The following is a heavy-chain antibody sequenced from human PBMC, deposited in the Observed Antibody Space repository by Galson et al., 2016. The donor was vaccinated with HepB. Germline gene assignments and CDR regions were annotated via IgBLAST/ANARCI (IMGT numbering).Heavy chain of an antibody. J-gene: IGHJ4*02. CDR2: IYPGDSET. Sequence: QSGAEVKKFGDFLKISCKASGYNFGDYWIDWVRQRPGKGLEWLGVIYPGDSETRYSPSFHGLLTFSADESVNSAYLELSSLAASDSGIYYCARQASGQLHFDIWGQVTLVSVS. CDR3: ARQASGQLHFDI. D-gene: IGHD5-24*01. V-gene: IGHV5-51*01. CDR1: GYNFGDYW.